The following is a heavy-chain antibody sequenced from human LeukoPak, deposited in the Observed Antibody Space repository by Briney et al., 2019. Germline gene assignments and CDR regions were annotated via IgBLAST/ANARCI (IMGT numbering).Heavy chain of an antibody. V-gene: IGHV3-33*01. CDR2: IWYDGSNK. D-gene: IGHD1-14*01. J-gene: IGHJ2*01. CDR1: GFTFSSYG. CDR3: ARVLTGWYFDL. Sequence: PGGSLRLSCAASGFTFSSYGMHWVRQAPGKGLEWVAVIWYDGSNKYYADSMKGRFTISRDNAENSLYLQMNSLRPEDTAVYYCARVLTGWYFDLWGRGTLVTVSS.